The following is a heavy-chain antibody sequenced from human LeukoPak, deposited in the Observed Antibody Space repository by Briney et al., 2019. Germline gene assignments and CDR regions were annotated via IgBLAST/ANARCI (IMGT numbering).Heavy chain of an antibody. D-gene: IGHD3-9*01. CDR1: GFTFSSYG. Sequence: SGGSLRLSCAASGFTFSSYGMHWVRQAPGKGLEWAAVIWYDGSNKYYADSVKGRFTISRDNSKNTLYLQMNSLRAEDTAVYYCARDCNYYDILTGGFVYYYYGMDVWGQGTTVTVSS. V-gene: IGHV3-33*01. CDR3: ARDCNYYDILTGGFVYYYYGMDV. CDR2: IWYDGSNK. J-gene: IGHJ6*02.